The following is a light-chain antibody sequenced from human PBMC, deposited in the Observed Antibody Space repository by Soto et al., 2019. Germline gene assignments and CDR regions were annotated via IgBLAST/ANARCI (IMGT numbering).Light chain of an antibody. Sequence: QPVLTQSSSASASLGSSVKLTCTLSSGHSNDIIEWHQQQPAKAPRYLMKIEGSGSYNKGSGVPDRSSGTSSGADRYLTFSILQFEDEADYYCETWGSNSQVFGGGTKLTVL. V-gene: IGLV4-60*02. CDR3: ETWGSNSQV. CDR1: SGHSNDI. J-gene: IGLJ2*01. CDR2: IEGSGSY.